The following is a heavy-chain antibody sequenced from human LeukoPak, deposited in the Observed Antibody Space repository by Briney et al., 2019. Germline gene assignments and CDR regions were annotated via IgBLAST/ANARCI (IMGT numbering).Heavy chain of an antibody. Sequence: SETLTLTCRVSGGFMSSYYMSWIRQPPGKGLEWIGYIYYSGSTDYNPSLKSRVTISVDTSKNQFFLTLYSVTAADTAVYYCARLELSIGLNDYRGQRNPGHRSS. CDR3: ARLELSIGLNDY. J-gene: IGHJ4*02. CDR2: IYYSGST. D-gene: IGHD4/OR15-4a*01. V-gene: IGHV4-59*01. CDR1: GGFMSSYY.